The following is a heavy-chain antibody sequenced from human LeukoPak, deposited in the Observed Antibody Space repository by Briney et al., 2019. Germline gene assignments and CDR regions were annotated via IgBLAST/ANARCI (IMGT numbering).Heavy chain of an antibody. Sequence: SETPSLTCTVSGGSISSSSYYWGWIRQPPGKGLEWIGSIYYSGSTYYNPSLKSRVTISVDTSKNQFSLKLSSVTAADTAVYYCATSLASSGWYQVDYWGQGTLVTVSS. V-gene: IGHV4-39*05. D-gene: IGHD6-19*01. CDR2: IYYSGST. CDR1: GGSISSSSYY. CDR3: ATSLASSGWYQVDY. J-gene: IGHJ4*02.